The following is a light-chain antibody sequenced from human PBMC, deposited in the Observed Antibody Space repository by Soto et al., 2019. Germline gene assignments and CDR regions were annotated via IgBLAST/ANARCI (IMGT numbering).Light chain of an antibody. CDR3: CSYTTSNTRQIV. CDR1: SSDVGGYNY. CDR2: DVS. J-gene: IGLJ1*01. Sequence: QSALTQPASVSGSPGQSITISCTGTSSDVGGYNYVSWYQQHPGKAPKFMIYDVSNRPSRVSNRFSGSKSGNTASLTISGLQAEDEADNYCCSYTTSNTRQIVFGTGTKVPVL. V-gene: IGLV2-14*01.